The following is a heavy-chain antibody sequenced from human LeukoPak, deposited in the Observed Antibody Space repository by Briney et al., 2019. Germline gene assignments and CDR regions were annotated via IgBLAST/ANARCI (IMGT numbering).Heavy chain of an antibody. J-gene: IGHJ4*02. V-gene: IGHV3-30*02. CDR1: GFTFSSYG. Sequence: GGSLRLSCAASGFTFSSYGMHWVRQAPGKGLEWVAFIRYDGSNKYYADSVKGRFTISRDNSKNTLYLQMNSLRAEDTAVYYCANVRFEPDSRFDYWGQGTLVTVSS. CDR3: ANVRFEPDSRFDY. D-gene: IGHD3-3*01. CDR2: IRYDGSNK.